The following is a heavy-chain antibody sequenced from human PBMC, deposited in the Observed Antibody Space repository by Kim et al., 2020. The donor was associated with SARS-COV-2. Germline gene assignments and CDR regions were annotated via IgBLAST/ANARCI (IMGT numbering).Heavy chain of an antibody. J-gene: IGHJ6*04. D-gene: IGHD3-9*01. CDR3: ARVVRYFDWLFVPPYYYYGMDV. CDR2: IYYSGST. V-gene: IGHV4-39*07. Sequence: SETLSLTCTVSGGSISSSSYYWGWIRQPPGKGLEWIGSIYYSGSTYYNPSLKSRVTISVDTSKNQFSLKLSSVTAADTAVYYCARVVRYFDWLFVPPYYYYGMDVWGEGTTVTVSP. CDR1: GGSISSSSYY.